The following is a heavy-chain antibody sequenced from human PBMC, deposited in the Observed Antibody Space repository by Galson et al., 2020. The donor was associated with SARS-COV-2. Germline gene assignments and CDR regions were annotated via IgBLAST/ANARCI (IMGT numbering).Heavy chain of an antibody. CDR3: ARGYLAGPFDI. Sequence: AGSLRLSCAASGVTFDDYGMSWVRPVPGKGLEWVCGINKNGGSTNYADSVRGRFTISRDNAKNSLYLQMNSLRAEDTALYFCARGYLAGPFDIWAQGTMVSVSS. V-gene: IGHV3-20*04. CDR2: INKNGGST. CDR1: GVTFDDYG. J-gene: IGHJ3*02. D-gene: IGHD2-2*01.